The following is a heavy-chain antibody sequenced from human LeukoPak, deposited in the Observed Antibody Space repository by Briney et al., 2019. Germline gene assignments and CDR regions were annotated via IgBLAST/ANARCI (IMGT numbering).Heavy chain of an antibody. Sequence: GSVKVSCKASGYTFTSYYMHGVRQAPGQGREWMGIINPSGGSTSYAHKFQGGVTMTRATPTNTVAMALNSLTSEDTPVYSFPVGSRESINSRYPPFDDWGQGTLVTVSS. CDR2: INPSGGST. V-gene: IGHV1-46*03. D-gene: IGHD6-13*01. CDR3: PVGSRESINSRYPPFDD. CDR1: GYTFTSYY. J-gene: IGHJ4*02.